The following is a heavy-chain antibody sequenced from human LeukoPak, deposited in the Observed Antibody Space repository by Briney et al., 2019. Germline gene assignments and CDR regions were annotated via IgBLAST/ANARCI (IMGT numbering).Heavy chain of an antibody. D-gene: IGHD3-3*01. V-gene: IGHV4-39*01. J-gene: IGHJ4*02. CDR2: IYYTGNT. Sequence: SETLSLTCTVSGDSISTSYSYWGWIRRPSGRGLGWVGSIYYTGNTYSNSSLKSRVSMFVDTSKNQFSLILTSVTAADTAVYYCARQTGVGLFILPGGQGTLVTVSS. CDR3: ARQTGVGLFILP. CDR1: GDSISTSYSY.